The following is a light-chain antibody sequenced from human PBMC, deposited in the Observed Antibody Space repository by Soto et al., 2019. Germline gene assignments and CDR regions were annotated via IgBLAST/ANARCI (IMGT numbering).Light chain of an antibody. CDR1: QSVSSSY. CDR2: AAS. V-gene: IGKV3-20*01. J-gene: IGKJ1*01. CDR3: HQCGIPPRT. Sequence: EIVLTQSPGTLSLFPGERASFSCRGSQSVSSSYLAWYQQKPGQAPRLLIYAASNRATGIPERFSGSGSGTDFTLTISRLEAEDSAVYYCHQCGIPPRTFGQGTKVEI.